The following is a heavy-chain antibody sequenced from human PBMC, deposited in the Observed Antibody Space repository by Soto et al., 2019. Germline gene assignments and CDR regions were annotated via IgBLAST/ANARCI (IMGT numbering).Heavy chain of an antibody. CDR1: GFTFSSYS. J-gene: IGHJ6*02. CDR3: ARDEGLWTAYYYYGMDV. V-gene: IGHV3-21*01. D-gene: IGHD5-18*01. Sequence: GSLRLSCAASGFTFSSYSMNWVRQAPGKGLEWVSSISSSSSYIYYADSVKGRFTISRDNAKNSLYLQMNSLRAEDTAVYYCARDEGLWTAYYYYGMDVWGQGTTVTVSS. CDR2: ISSSSSYI.